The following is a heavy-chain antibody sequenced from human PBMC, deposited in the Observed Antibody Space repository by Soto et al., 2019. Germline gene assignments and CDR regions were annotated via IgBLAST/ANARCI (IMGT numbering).Heavy chain of an antibody. D-gene: IGHD2-2*01. CDR3: ASGRRDIVVVPAAMPYYYYMAV. CDR2: IYHSGST. J-gene: IGHJ6*03. CDR1: SGSISSSNW. Sequence: SETLSLTCAVSSGSISSSNWWSRVRQPPGKGLEWIGEIYHSGSTNYNPSLKSRVTISVDKSKNQFSLKLSSVTAADTAVHYCASGRRDIVVVPAAMPYYYYMAVGGKGATVTVS. V-gene: IGHV4-4*02.